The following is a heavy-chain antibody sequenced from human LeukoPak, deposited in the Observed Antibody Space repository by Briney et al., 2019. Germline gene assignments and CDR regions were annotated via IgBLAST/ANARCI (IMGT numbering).Heavy chain of an antibody. CDR2: IYYSAST. J-gene: IGHJ4*02. CDR1: GGSISSSSYY. D-gene: IGHD2-15*01. Sequence: SETLSLTCTVSGGSISSSSYYWAWIRQPPGKGLEWIGSIYYSASTYYNSSLKSRVTISVDTSKNQFSLKPTSVTAAETAVYYCVAAVAAIDYWGQGTLVTVSS. CDR3: VAAVAAIDY. V-gene: IGHV4-39*01.